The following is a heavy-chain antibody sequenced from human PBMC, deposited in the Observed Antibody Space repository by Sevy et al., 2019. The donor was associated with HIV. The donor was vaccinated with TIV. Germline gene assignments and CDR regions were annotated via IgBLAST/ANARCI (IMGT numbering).Heavy chain of an antibody. J-gene: IGHJ4*02. V-gene: IGHV5-51*01. CDR1: GYSFPTYW. Sequence: GGSLKISCQASGYSFPTYWIAWVRQMPGKGLEWVGIVWPIESDTTYSPSFQGQVTISVDKSINTVYLHWSSLKASHTGVYYCARGRQWPSDFDFWGQGTLVTVSS. CDR2: VWPIESDT. D-gene: IGHD6-19*01. CDR3: ARGRQWPSDFDF.